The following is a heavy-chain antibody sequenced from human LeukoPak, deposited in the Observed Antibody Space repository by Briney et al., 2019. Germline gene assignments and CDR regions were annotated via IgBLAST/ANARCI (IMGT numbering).Heavy chain of an antibody. J-gene: IGHJ4*02. D-gene: IGHD2-15*01. Sequence: SGGSLRLSCVASGFPFNSYAMTWVRQAPGKGLEWVSGISSSGDGPYYADSVKGRFTMSRDNANNALYLQMESLRPEDTAVYYCAREFVVVRVRRGYCSGDSCYSLPLDHWGQGTLVTVSS. CDR1: GFPFNSYA. V-gene: IGHV3-23*01. CDR3: AREFVVVRVRRGYCSGDSCYSLPLDH. CDR2: ISSSGDGP.